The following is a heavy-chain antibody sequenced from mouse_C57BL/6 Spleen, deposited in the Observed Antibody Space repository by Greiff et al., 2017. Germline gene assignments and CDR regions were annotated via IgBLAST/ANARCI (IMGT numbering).Heavy chain of an antibody. V-gene: IGHV1-61*01. CDR1: GYTFTSYW. D-gene: IGHD2-4*01. CDR2: IYPSDSET. J-gene: IGHJ4*01. CDR3: ARGGAGLRHYYAMDY. Sequence: VQLQQPGAELVRPGSSVKLSCKASGYTFTSYWMDWVKQRPGQGLEWIGNIYPSDSETHYNQKFKDKATLTVDKSSSTAYMQLSSLTSEDSAVYYCARGGAGLRHYYAMDYWGQGTSVTVSS.